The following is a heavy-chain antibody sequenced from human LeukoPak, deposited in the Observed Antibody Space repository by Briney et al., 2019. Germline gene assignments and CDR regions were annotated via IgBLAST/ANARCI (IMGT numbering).Heavy chain of an antibody. CDR3: ARDPSYCSGGSCYSAVDYFDY. Sequence: PSETLSLTCTVSGGSISSYYWSWIRQPAGKGLEWIGRIYTSGSTNYNPSLKSRVTMSVDTSKNQFSLKLSSVTAADTAVYYCARDPSYCSGGSCYSAVDYFDYWGQGTLVTVSS. D-gene: IGHD2-15*01. J-gene: IGHJ4*02. V-gene: IGHV4-4*07. CDR1: GGSISSYY. CDR2: IYTSGST.